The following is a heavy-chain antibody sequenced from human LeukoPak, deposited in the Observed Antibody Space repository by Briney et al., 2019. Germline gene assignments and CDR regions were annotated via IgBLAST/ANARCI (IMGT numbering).Heavy chain of an antibody. V-gene: IGHV4-61*01. CDR3: ASREIPSYDFWSGGNYYYGMDV. CDR1: GGSVSSGSYY. D-gene: IGHD3-3*01. J-gene: IGHJ6*02. CDR2: IYYSGST. Sequence: PSETLSLTCTVSGGSVSSGSYYWSWIRQPPGKGLEWIGYIYYSGSTNYNPSLKSRVTISVDTPKNQFSLKLSSVTAADTAVYYCASREIPSYDFWSGGNYYYGMDVWGQGTTVTVSS.